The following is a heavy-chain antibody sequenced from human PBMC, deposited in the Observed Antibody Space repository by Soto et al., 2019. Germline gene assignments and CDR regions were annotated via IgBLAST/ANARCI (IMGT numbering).Heavy chain of an antibody. J-gene: IGHJ4*02. D-gene: IGHD6-6*01. CDR1: GFTFSSYG. Sequence: QVQLVESGGDVVQPGRSLRLSCADSGFTFSSYGMNWVRQAPGKGLEWVAGISNDGGNKYYAHAVEGRFTISRDNSKNTLYLPMHSLRAEDSALYYCAGASQYDNWGQGTLVTVSS. V-gene: IGHV3-30-3*01. CDR3: AGASQYDN. CDR2: ISNDGGNK.